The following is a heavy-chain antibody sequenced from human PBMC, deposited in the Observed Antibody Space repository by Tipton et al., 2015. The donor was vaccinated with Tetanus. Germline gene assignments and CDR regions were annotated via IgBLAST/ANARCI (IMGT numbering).Heavy chain of an antibody. J-gene: IGHJ5*02. Sequence: TLSLTCAVDGGSLNNYYWSWIRQPPGKGLEWIGYIYYSGSTNYNPSLESRVTISVDTSKNQFSLKLRSVTAADTAVYYCARLYSYGSLYWFDPWGQGTLVTVSS. V-gene: IGHV4-59*01. CDR3: ARLYSYGSLYWFDP. D-gene: IGHD5-18*01. CDR2: IYYSGST. CDR1: GGSLNNYY.